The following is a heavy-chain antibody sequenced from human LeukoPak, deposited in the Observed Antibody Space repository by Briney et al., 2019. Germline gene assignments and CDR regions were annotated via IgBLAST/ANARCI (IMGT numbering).Heavy chain of an antibody. V-gene: IGHV3-74*01. D-gene: IGHD3-3*01. J-gene: IGHJ3*02. Sequence: GGSLRLSCVASGFAFSRYWMHWVRQAPGKGLVWVSRINSDGSRINYADSVKGRFTISRDNAKNTLYLQMNSLRAEDTAVYYCARDLAIFGVVRSFDIWGQGTMVTVSS. CDR2: INSDGSRI. CDR3: ARDLAIFGVVRSFDI. CDR1: GFAFSRYW.